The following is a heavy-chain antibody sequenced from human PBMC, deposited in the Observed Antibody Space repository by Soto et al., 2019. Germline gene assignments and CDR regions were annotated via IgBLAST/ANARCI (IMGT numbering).Heavy chain of an antibody. D-gene: IGHD2-8*01. Sequence: QVHLVQSGAEVKTPGSSAKVSCKASGDTFSSYGFSWVRQAHGQGLEWMGGIIPLFGTTDYAQHFQGRATITADKSTITVDRYLTSMRSDNTAVYYCARGGMVPGNGHNYLMDVWGQGTTVNVS. CDR3: ARGGMVPGNGHNYLMDV. CDR1: GDTFSSYG. V-gene: IGHV1-69*06. J-gene: IGHJ6*02. CDR2: IIPLFGTT.